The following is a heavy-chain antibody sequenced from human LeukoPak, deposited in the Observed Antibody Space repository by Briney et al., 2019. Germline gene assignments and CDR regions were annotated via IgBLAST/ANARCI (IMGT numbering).Heavy chain of an antibody. Sequence: SETLSLTCAVYGGSFSGYYWSWIRQPPGKGLEWIGEINHSGSTNYNPSLKSRVTISVDTSKNQFSLKLSSVTAADTAVYYCARVGCSSTSCHIPWRNYYYYYYMDVWGKGTTVTVSS. CDR1: GGSFSGYY. J-gene: IGHJ6*03. CDR2: INHSGST. CDR3: ARVGCSSTSCHIPWRNYYYYYYMDV. D-gene: IGHD2-2*01. V-gene: IGHV4-34*01.